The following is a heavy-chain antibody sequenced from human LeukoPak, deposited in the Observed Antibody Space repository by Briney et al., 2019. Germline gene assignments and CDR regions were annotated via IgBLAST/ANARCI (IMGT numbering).Heavy chain of an antibody. J-gene: IGHJ4*02. Sequence: PSETLSLTCTVSGGSIGNYYWSWIRQPPGKGLEWIGNILYSGTTNYNPSLKSRVTFSLDTSKNQFSLKLNSVTAADTAVYFCARVPIYSPGHYCFDYWGQGALVTVSS. D-gene: IGHD1-26*01. CDR1: GGSIGNYY. CDR2: ILYSGTT. V-gene: IGHV4-59*01. CDR3: ARVPIYSPGHYCFDY.